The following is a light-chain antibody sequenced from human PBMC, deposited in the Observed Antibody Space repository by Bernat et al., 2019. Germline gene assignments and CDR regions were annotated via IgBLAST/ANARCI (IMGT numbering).Light chain of an antibody. CDR1: SSDVGGYNY. CDR3: TSATSSSTLV. V-gene: IGLV2-14*03. J-gene: IGLJ1*01. Sequence: QSALTQPASVSGSPGQSVTISCTGTSSDVGGYNYVSWYQQHPGKAPKLMIYDVNNRPSGVPNRFSGSKSGNTASLTISGLQTEDEADYYCTSATSSSTLVVGTGTEVTVL. CDR2: DVN.